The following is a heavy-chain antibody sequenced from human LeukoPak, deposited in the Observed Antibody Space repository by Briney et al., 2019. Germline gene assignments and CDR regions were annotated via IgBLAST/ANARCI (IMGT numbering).Heavy chain of an antibody. Sequence: GGSLRLSCVASGFTFSSYWMTWVRQAPGKGLEWVANIKTDGSQIYYVDSVKGRFTISRDNAKNSLSLQMNSLRDEDTAVYYCARDKYMSGHIGSLFDPWGQGTLVTVSS. CDR2: IKTDGSQI. V-gene: IGHV3-7*01. D-gene: IGHD5-12*01. J-gene: IGHJ5*02. CDR3: ARDKYMSGHIGSLFDP. CDR1: GFTFSSYW.